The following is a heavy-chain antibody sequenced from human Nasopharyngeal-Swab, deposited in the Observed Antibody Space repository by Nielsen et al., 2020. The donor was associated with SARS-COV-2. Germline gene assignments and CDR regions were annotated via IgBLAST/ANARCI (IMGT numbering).Heavy chain of an antibody. J-gene: IGHJ6*02. CDR1: GFTFSTYS. D-gene: IGHD3-9*01. Sequence: GGSLRRSCAASGFTFSTYSMNWVRQAPGKGLEWVSSISSSSSYIYYADSLKGRFTISRDNAKNSLYLQMNSLRAEDTAVYYCARGCVLTGPSCYYYGMDVWGQGTTVTVSS. CDR2: ISSSSSYI. CDR3: ARGCVLTGPSCYYYGMDV. V-gene: IGHV3-21*01.